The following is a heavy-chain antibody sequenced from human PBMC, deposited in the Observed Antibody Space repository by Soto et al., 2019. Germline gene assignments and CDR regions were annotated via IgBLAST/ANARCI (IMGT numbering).Heavy chain of an antibody. CDR3: AREVGIAAAGPEVNWFDP. D-gene: IGHD6-13*01. J-gene: IGHJ5*02. CDR2: IYHSGST. Sequence: PSETLSLTCAVSGGSISSSNWWSWVRQPPGKGLEWIGDIYHSGSTNYNPSLKSRVTISVDTSKNQFSLKLRSVTAADTAVYYCAREVGIAAAGPEVNWFDPWGQGTLVTVS. CDR1: GGSISSSNW. V-gene: IGHV4-4*02.